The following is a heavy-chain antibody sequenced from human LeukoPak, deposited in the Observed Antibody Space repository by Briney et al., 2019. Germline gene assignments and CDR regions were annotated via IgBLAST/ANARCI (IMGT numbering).Heavy chain of an antibody. Sequence: GGSLRLSCAASGFTFSSYGMHWVRQAPGKGLEWVAGIWYGGSNKYYADSVKGRFTISRDNSKNTLYLQMNSLRAEDTAVYYCARGVGATGPGHYYYHMDVWGKGTTVTVSS. CDR2: IWYGGSNK. D-gene: IGHD1-26*01. V-gene: IGHV3-33*08. CDR3: ARGVGATGPGHYYYHMDV. J-gene: IGHJ6*03. CDR1: GFTFSSYG.